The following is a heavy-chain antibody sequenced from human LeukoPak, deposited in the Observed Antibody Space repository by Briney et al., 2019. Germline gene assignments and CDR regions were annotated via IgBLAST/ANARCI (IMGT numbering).Heavy chain of an antibody. V-gene: IGHV3-15*01. D-gene: IGHD3-10*01. Sequence: PGGSLRLSCTASGFSFSNHYMRWIRQAPGKGLEWVGRIKSKSDGGTTDYAAPVKGRFTISRDDSKNTLYLQMNSLKTEDTAVYYCTTAAMVRGVIMPDYWGQGTLVTVSS. CDR3: TTAAMVRGVIMPDY. CDR1: GFSFSNHY. CDR2: IKSKSDGGTT. J-gene: IGHJ4*02.